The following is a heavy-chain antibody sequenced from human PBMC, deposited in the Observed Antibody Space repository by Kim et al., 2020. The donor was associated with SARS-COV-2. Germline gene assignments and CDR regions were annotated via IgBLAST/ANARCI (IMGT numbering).Heavy chain of an antibody. CDR3: ARDYRITDYGGISPYNWFDP. D-gene: IGHD4-17*01. CDR1: GYTFTTYG. J-gene: IGHJ5*02. Sequence: ASVKVSCKASGYTFTTYGISWVRQAPGQGLEWMGWISAYNGNTNYAQKLQGRVTMTTDTSTSTAYMELRSLRSDDTAVYYCARDYRITDYGGISPYNWFDPWGQGTLVTFSS. V-gene: IGHV1-18*04. CDR2: ISAYNGNT.